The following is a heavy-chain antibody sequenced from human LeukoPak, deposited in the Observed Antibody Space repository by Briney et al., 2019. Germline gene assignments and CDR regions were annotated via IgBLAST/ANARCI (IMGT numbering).Heavy chain of an antibody. CDR3: AKDRGIFAVGYFDS. CDR1: GFTFSSYA. CDR2: ISGSGSTT. D-gene: IGHD3-3*01. J-gene: IGHJ4*02. Sequence: GGSLRLSCAASGFTFSSYAMSWVRQAPGKGLEWVSGISGSGSTTYYTDSVKGRFTISRDNSKNTLYLQMNSLSAEDTAVYYCAKDRGIFAVGYFDSWGQGTLVSVSS. V-gene: IGHV3-23*01.